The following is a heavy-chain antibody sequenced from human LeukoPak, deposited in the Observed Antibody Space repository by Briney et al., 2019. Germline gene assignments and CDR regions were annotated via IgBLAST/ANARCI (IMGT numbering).Heavy chain of an antibody. Sequence: PGGSLRLSCAASGFTFSSYSMNWVRQAPGKGLEWVSSISSSSSYIYYADSVKGRFTISRDNAKDSLYLQMNSLRAEDTAVYYCARDAPDLIDYWGQGTLVTVSS. J-gene: IGHJ4*02. CDR3: ARDAPDLIDY. CDR1: GFTFSSYS. CDR2: ISSSSSYI. V-gene: IGHV3-21*01.